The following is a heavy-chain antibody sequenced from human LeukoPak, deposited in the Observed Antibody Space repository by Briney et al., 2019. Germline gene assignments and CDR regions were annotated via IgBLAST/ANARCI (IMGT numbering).Heavy chain of an antibody. CDR2: ISYDGSNK. Sequence: GGSLRLSCAASRFIFSSYTMHWVRQAPGKGLEWVAVISYDGSNKYYADSVKGRFTISRDNAKNSLYLQMNSLRAEDTAVYYCASELGYCSSTSCYTAPFFDYWGQGTLVTVSS. V-gene: IGHV3-30-3*01. J-gene: IGHJ4*02. CDR1: RFIFSSYT. CDR3: ASELGYCSSTSCYTAPFFDY. D-gene: IGHD2-2*02.